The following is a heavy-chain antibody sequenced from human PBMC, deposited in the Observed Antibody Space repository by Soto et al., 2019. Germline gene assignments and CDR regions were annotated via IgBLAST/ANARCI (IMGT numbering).Heavy chain of an antibody. CDR3: ARGVVGASTGFQH. CDR1: GGSISSFH. J-gene: IGHJ1*01. CDR2: ISNSVST. D-gene: IGHD1-26*01. Sequence: QVQLQESGPRLVKTSETLSLTCTVSGGSISSFHLSWIRQPPGKGLEWIGFISNSVSTNYNPSLKSRVTISLDTSKNQFSLKLSSVSAADTAVYDCARGVVGASTGFQHWGQGTLVTVSS. V-gene: IGHV4-59*01.